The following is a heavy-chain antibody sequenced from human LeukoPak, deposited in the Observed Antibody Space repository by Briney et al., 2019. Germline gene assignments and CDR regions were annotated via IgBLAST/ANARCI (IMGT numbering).Heavy chain of an antibody. CDR2: ISPYIGNT. V-gene: IGHV1-18*01. CDR3: ARDGKLIRFLPHGLPSDYYYMDV. J-gene: IGHJ6*03. D-gene: IGHD3-3*01. Sequence: GASVKVSCKASGYTFTSYGISWVRQAPGQGLEWMGGISPYIGNTNYAQKFQGRVTITADNSPSTAYMELSSLRSEDTAVYYCARDGKLIRFLPHGLPSDYYYMDVWGKGTTVTVSS. CDR1: GYTFTSYG.